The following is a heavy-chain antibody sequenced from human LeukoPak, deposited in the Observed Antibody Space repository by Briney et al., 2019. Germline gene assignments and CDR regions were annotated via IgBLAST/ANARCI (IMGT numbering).Heavy chain of an antibody. V-gene: IGHV4-30-2*01. CDR1: GGSISSGGYS. D-gene: IGHD6-13*01. CDR2: IYHSGST. J-gene: IGHJ4*02. Sequence: SETLSLTCAVSGGSISSGGYSWSWIRQRPGKGLEWIGYIYHSGSTYYNPSIKSRVTISVDRSKHQLSLKLSSVTAADTAVYYGARARIAAAGLSYFDYWGQGTLVTVSS. CDR3: ARARIAAAGLSYFDY.